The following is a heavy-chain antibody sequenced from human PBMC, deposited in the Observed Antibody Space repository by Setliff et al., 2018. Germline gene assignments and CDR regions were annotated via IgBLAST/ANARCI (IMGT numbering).Heavy chain of an antibody. Sequence: SSETLSLTCSVSGGSITSGGGFYWAWIRQPPGKELAWIGSFYSFGSIYSSPSLKNRVTLSGDTSSNQFSLNLNSVTAADTAEYYCARGHCSSGECPNYFDPWGQGTQVTVSS. CDR2: FYSFGSI. D-gene: IGHD2-15*01. V-gene: IGHV4-39*01. CDR3: ARGHCSSGECPNYFDP. J-gene: IGHJ5*02. CDR1: GGSITSGGGFY.